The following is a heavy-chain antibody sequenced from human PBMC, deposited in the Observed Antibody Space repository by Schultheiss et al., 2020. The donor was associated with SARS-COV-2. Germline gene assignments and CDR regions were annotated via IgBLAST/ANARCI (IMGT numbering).Heavy chain of an antibody. CDR1: GGSFSGYY. V-gene: IGHV4-59*08. Sequence: SQTLSLTCAVYGGSFSGYYWSWIRQPPGKGLEWIGYIYYSGSTNYNPSLKSRVTISVDTSKNQVSLKLTSVTAADTAVYYCARHSTTYGSGSYYPMDVWGQGTTVTVSS. CDR2: IYYSGST. CDR3: ARHSTTYGSGSYYPMDV. D-gene: IGHD3-10*01. J-gene: IGHJ6*02.